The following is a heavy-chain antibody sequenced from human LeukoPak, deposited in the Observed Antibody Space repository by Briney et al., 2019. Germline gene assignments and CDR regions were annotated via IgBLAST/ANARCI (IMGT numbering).Heavy chain of an antibody. V-gene: IGHV3-23*01. CDR1: GFTFSSYA. J-gene: IGHJ6*02. CDR3: AKDLGFDWLLPYYYYGMDV. Sequence: PGGSLRLSCAASGFTFSSYAMSWVRQAPGKGLEWVSAISGSGGSTYYADSVKGRFTISRDNSKNTLYLQMNSLRAEDTAVYYCAKDLGFDWLLPYYYYGMDVWGQGTTVTVSS. CDR2: ISGSGGST. D-gene: IGHD3-9*01.